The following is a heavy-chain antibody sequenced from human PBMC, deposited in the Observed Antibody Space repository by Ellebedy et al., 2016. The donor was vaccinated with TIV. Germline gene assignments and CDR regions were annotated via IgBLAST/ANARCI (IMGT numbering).Heavy chain of an antibody. J-gene: IGHJ4*02. CDR3: AKDRGGTGDFDY. CDR2: ISGSLQSI. V-gene: IGHV3-21*01. Sequence: GESLKISCTASGFMFKNFSLNWVRHAPGKGLEWVASISGSLQSINYAESVRGRFTISRDNARNCLSLQMDSLRAEDTAVYYCAKDRGGTGDFDYWGQGTLVTVSS. D-gene: IGHD3-16*01. CDR1: GFMFKNFS.